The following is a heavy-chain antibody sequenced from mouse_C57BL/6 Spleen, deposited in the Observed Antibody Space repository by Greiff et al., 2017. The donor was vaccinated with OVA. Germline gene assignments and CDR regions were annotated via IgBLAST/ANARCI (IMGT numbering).Heavy chain of an antibody. V-gene: IGHV14-3*01. D-gene: IGHD1-1*01. CDR1: GFNIKNTY. J-gene: IGHJ1*03. CDR2: LAPANGNT. CDR3: APLLLDGYFDV. Sequence: EVQLQQSVAALVRPGASVKLSCTASGFNIKNTYMHWVKQRPEQGLEWIGRLAPANGNTKYAPKFQGTATITADTSSNTAYLQLSSLTSEDTAIYYCAPLLLDGYFDVWGTGTTVTVSS.